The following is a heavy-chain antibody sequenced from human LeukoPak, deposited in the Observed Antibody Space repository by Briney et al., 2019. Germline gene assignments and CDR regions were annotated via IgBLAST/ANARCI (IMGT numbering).Heavy chain of an antibody. CDR3: ARVSRIGTLGNSLDP. Sequence: SETLSLTCTVSGGSISSYYWSWIRQPPGKGLEWIGYIYYSGSTYYNPSLKSRVTISVDTSKNQFSLQLNSVTPEDTAVYYCARVSRIGTLGNSLDPWGQGTLVTVSS. CDR1: GGSISSYY. V-gene: IGHV4-59*06. J-gene: IGHJ5*02. CDR2: IYYSGST. D-gene: IGHD6-13*01.